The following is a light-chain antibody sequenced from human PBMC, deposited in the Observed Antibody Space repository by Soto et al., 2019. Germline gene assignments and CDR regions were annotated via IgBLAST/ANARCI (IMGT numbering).Light chain of an antibody. V-gene: IGLV2-14*01. CDR3: SSYTSSSWV. CDR1: SSDVGGYNY. Sequence: QSVLTQPASVCGSPGQSITISCTGTSSDVGGYNYVSWYQQHPGKAPKLMIYEVSNRPSGVSNRFSGSKSGNTASLTISGLQAEDEADYYCSSYTSSSWVFGGGTKLTVL. CDR2: EVS. J-gene: IGLJ3*02.